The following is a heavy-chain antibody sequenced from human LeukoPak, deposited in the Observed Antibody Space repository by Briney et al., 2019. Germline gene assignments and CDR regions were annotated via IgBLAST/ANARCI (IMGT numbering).Heavy chain of an antibody. J-gene: IGHJ6*03. D-gene: IGHD3-10*01. V-gene: IGHV3-7*01. CDR3: ARAVPDYYGSGSYYPCYYMDV. Sequence: GGSLRLSCAASGFTFSSFWMSWVRQAPGKGLEWVANIKQDGSEKYYGDSVRGRFTISRDNAKNSLYLQMTSLRAEDTAVYYCARAVPDYYGSGSYYPCYYMDVWGKGTTVTVSS. CDR2: IKQDGSEK. CDR1: GFTFSSFW.